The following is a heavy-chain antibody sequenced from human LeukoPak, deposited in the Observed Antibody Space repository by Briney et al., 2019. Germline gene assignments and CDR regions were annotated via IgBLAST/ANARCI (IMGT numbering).Heavy chain of an antibody. D-gene: IGHD6-6*01. V-gene: IGHV3-21*01. J-gene: IGHJ4*02. CDR1: GFTFISYT. Sequence: GGSLRLSCAASGFTFISYTINWVRQAPGKGLEWVSSISSSGSCIYYADSVMGRFTISRDNAKNSLYLQMNSLTAEDTAVYYCARAEYTYGPRGFDFWGQGTLVTVSS. CDR3: ARAEYTYGPRGFDF. CDR2: ISSSGSCI.